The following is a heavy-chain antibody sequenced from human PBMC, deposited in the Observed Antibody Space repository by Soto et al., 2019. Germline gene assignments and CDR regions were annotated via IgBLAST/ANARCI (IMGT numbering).Heavy chain of an antibody. V-gene: IGHV1-18*01. J-gene: IGHJ5*01. CDR2: ISAYNNNT. CDR3: ARDRRLWCGELFNPIWLDS. CDR1: GYTFDTFV. D-gene: IGHD3-10*01. Sequence: QVQLVQSGAELKKPGASVKVSCKASGYTFDTFVIIWVRQAPGQGLEWMGWISAYNNNTNNALKFEDRIIMTTATSTTTAYMEMRSLRSDDTAVYYCARDRRLWCGELFNPIWLDSWGQGTLVIVSS.